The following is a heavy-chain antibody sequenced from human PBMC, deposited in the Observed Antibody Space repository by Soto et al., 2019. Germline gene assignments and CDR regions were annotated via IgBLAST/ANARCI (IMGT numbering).Heavy chain of an antibody. V-gene: IGHV3-21*01. CDR2: ISSSSSYI. CDR3: ARDGRYYCSSTSCYDSYYYYGMDV. Sequence: PGGSLRLSCAASGFTFSSYSMNWVRQAPGKGLEWVSSISSSSSYIYYADSVKGRFTISRDNAKNSLYLQMNSLRAEDTAVYYCARDGRYYCSSTSCYDSYYYYGMDVWGQGTTVTVSS. J-gene: IGHJ6*02. CDR1: GFTFSSYS. D-gene: IGHD2-2*01.